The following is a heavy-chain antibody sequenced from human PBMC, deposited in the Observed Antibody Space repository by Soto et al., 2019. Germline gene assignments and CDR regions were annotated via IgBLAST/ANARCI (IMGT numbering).Heavy chain of an antibody. V-gene: IGHV4-59*01. Sequence: PSETLSLTCTVSGGSISSYYWSWIRQPPGKGLEWIGYIYYSGSTNYNPSLKSRVTISVDTSKNQFSLKLSSVTAAGTAVYYCARYEGGWFGELSTHYYYYYMDVWGKGTTVTVSS. J-gene: IGHJ6*03. CDR3: ARYEGGWFGELSTHYYYYYMDV. D-gene: IGHD3-10*01. CDR2: IYYSGST. CDR1: GGSISSYY.